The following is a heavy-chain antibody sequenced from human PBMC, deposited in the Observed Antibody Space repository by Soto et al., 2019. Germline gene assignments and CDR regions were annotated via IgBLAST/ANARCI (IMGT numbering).Heavy chain of an antibody. D-gene: IGHD4-4*01. J-gene: IGHJ4*02. V-gene: IGHV4-39*01. CDR2: VYYRGRS. CDR1: GGSVTNSSYY. Sequence: PSETLSLTCTVSGGSVTNSSYYWGWIRQSPGKGLEWIGSVYYRGRSYSKSSVKSRVTISVDTSKNQFSLNLNSVTASDTDVYFCVSQRTTVITQDYFDYWGPGALVTVSS. CDR3: VSQRTTVITQDYFDY.